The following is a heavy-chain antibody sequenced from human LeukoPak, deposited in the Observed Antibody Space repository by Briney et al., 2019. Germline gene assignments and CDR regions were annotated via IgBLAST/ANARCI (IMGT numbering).Heavy chain of an antibody. J-gene: IGHJ3*02. Sequence: PSETLSLTCAVSSASITSTNWWSWVRQPPGKGLEWIGEIYHSGATNYNPSLKSRVTISVDTSKNQFSLKLSSVTAADTAVYYCARGVDTAMVYGAFDIWGQGTMVTVSS. CDR2: IYHSGAT. CDR3: ARGVDTAMVYGAFDI. D-gene: IGHD5-18*01. CDR1: SASITSTNW. V-gene: IGHV4-4*02.